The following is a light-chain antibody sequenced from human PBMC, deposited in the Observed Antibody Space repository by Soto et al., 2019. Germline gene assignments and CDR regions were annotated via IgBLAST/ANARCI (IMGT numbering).Light chain of an antibody. V-gene: IGLV2-23*01. Sequence: QSVLTQPASVSGSPGQSITISCTGTSSDVGSYNLVSWYQQHPGKAPKLMIYEGSKRPSGVSNRFSGSKSGNTASLTISGLQAEDEADYYCCSYADSRTVAFGGGTKVTVL. CDR3: CSYADSRTVA. CDR1: SSDVGSYNL. J-gene: IGLJ2*01. CDR2: EGS.